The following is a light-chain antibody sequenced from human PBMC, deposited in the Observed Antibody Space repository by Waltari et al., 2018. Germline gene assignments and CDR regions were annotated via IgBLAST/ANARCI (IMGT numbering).Light chain of an antibody. Sequence: QSVFTQPPSVSAAPGQTVTLSCSGSNSTIPNKAVPWYQQFPGTAPKLLIYDNDKRPSGIPDRFSGSKSGTSATLGITGLQTGDEADYYCGTWDSRLSDVVFGGGTKLTVL. J-gene: IGLJ2*01. CDR2: DND. V-gene: IGLV1-51*01. CDR1: NSTIPNKA. CDR3: GTWDSRLSDVV.